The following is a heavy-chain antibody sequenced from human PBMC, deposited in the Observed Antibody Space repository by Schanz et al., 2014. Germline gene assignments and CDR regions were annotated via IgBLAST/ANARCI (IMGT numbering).Heavy chain of an antibody. D-gene: IGHD1-1*01. V-gene: IGHV3-30*19. J-gene: IGHJ4*02. CDR2: ISYDGSNK. CDR1: GFTFSNYG. Sequence: QVQLVESGGGVVQPGRSLRLSCAASGFTFSNYGMHWVRQAPGKGLEWVAVISYDGSNKYYADSVKGRFTISRDRFQNTLYLRMSSLRAEDTAVYYCARGTDWNLHYWGQGALVTVSS. CDR3: ARGTDWNLHY.